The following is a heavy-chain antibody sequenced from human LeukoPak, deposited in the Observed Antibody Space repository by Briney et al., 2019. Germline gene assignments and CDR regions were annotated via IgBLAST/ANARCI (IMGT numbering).Heavy chain of an antibody. CDR2: INHSGST. V-gene: IGHV4-34*01. Sequence: SETLSLTCAVYGGSFSGYYWSWIRQPPGKGLEWIGEINHSGSTNYNPSLKGRVTISVDTSKNQFSLKLSSVTAADTAVYYCARYWGSGWTFDYWGQGTLVTVSS. CDR1: GGSFSGYY. CDR3: ARYWGSGWTFDY. J-gene: IGHJ4*02. D-gene: IGHD6-19*01.